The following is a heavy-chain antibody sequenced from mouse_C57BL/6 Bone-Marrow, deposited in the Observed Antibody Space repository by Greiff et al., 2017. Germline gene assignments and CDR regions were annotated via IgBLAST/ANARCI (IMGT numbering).Heavy chain of an antibody. CDR1: GYTFTSYW. CDR2: IGPNSGGT. J-gene: IGHJ1*03. Sequence: QVQLQQSGAELVKPGASVKLSCKASGYTFTSYWMHWVKQRPGRGLEWIGRIGPNSGGTKYNDTFTSKATLTVDKPSSTAYLQLSSLTSEDSAVYYCARGNRWYFDVWGTGTTVTVSS. CDR3: ARGNRWYFDV. V-gene: IGHV1-72*01.